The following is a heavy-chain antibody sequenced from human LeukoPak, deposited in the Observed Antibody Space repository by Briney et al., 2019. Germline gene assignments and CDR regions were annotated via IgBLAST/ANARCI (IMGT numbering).Heavy chain of an antibody. CDR3: ATETLLRFLEWSPGWFDP. D-gene: IGHD3-3*01. CDR1: GYTFTSYG. J-gene: IGHJ5*02. CDR2: ISAYNGNT. Sequence: ASVKVSCKASGYTFTSYGISWVRQAPGQGLEWMGWISAYNGNTNYAQKLQGRVTMTTDTSTSTAYMELRSLRSDDTAVYYCATETLLRFLEWSPGWFDPWGQGTLVTVSS. V-gene: IGHV1-18*01.